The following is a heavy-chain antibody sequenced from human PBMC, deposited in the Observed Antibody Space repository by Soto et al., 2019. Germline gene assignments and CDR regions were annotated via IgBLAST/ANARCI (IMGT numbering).Heavy chain of an antibody. J-gene: IGHJ6*02. V-gene: IGHV3-23*01. D-gene: IGHD1-26*01. Sequence: PGGSLRLSCAASGFTFSSYAMSWVRQAPGKGLEWVSAISGSGGSTYYADSVKGRFTISRDNSKNTLYLQMNSLRAEDTAVYYCAKAAGSVSDPRFYYYYGMDVWGQGNTVTV. CDR2: ISGSGGST. CDR1: GFTFSSYA. CDR3: AKAAGSVSDPRFYYYYGMDV.